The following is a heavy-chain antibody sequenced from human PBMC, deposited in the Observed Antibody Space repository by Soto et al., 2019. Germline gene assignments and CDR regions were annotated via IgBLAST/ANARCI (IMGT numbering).Heavy chain of an antibody. CDR2: IGTAGDP. V-gene: IGHV3-13*05. CDR1: GFILSGYD. D-gene: IGHD3-22*01. Sequence: LRLSCVASGFILSGYDMHWVRQATGEGLEWVSAIGTAGDPYYSGSVKGRFTISRGNAENSVYLQMNSLRAGDTAVYYCARAGYDSSGYYFYAMDVWGPGTTATV. CDR3: ARAGYDSSGYYFYAMDV. J-gene: IGHJ6*02.